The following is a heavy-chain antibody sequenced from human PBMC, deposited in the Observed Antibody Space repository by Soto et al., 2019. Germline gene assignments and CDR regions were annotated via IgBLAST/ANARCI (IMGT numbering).Heavy chain of an antibody. V-gene: IGHV4-59*08. CDR2: IYDSGST. CDR3: ARHGYCANGYHLYQLYY. J-gene: IGHJ4*02. Sequence: PSETLSLTCSVSGGYISSYYWSWIRQPPGKGLEWIGYIYDSGSTKSNPSLKSRVTISVDTSTNQFSLKVTSVTAADTAVYYCARHGYCANGYHLYQLYYCGQGTLVPGSS. D-gene: IGHD2-8*01. CDR1: GGYISSYY.